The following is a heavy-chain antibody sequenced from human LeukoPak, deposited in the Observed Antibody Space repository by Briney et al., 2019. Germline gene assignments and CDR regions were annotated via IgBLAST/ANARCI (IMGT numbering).Heavy chain of an antibody. D-gene: IGHD3-3*01. J-gene: IGHJ4*02. CDR3: ARDSDYDFWSGRFDY. V-gene: IGHV3-7*01. CDR1: GFTFGDYA. Sequence: PGGSLRLSCTASGFTFGDYAMSWFRQAPGKGLEWVANIKQDGSEKYYVDSVKGRFTLSRDNAKNSLYLQMNSLRAEDTAVYYCARDSDYDFWSGRFDYWGQGTLVTVSS. CDR2: IKQDGSEK.